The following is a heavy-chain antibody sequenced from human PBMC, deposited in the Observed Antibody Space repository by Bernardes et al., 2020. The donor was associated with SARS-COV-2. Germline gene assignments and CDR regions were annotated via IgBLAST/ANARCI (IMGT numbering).Heavy chain of an antibody. CDR2: ISSAGDNH. Sequence: GSPRLSRVASRFTLNTYVIHWVPRAPGKGLGWVAVISSAGDNHYYTDSVKDRFTISIEDSKNTVYLQMNSLIPEDTSLHYCARELPGGTNNWYRRGGYKNGMDVWGQGTTVTVTS. CDR3: ARELPGGTNNWYRRGGYKNGMDV. J-gene: IGHJ6*02. CDR1: RFTLNTYV. D-gene: IGHD1-1*01. V-gene: IGHV3-33*01.